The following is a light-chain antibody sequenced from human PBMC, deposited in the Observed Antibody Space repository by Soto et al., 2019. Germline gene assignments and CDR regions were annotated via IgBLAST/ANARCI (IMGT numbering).Light chain of an antibody. CDR2: GAS. CDR1: QDIRSW. CDR3: QQSYRTPT. V-gene: IGKV1-12*01. Sequence: DIQMTQSPSSVSASVGDRVTIICRASQDIRSWLAWYQQKPGKAPKLLIYGASSLQSGVPSRFSGSGSGTDYTLTISSLQPEDFATYYCQQSYRTPTFGQGTRLEIK. J-gene: IGKJ5*01.